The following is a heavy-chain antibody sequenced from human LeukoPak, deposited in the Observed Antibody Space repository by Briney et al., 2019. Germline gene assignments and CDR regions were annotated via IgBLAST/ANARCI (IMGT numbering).Heavy chain of an antibody. V-gene: IGHV3-7*04. CDR1: GFTFSSYW. CDR2: IKEDGSEK. D-gene: IGHD3-16*02. Sequence: GGSLRLSCAASGFTFSSYWMSWIRQAPGKGLEWVANIKEDGSEKYYVDFVKGRFTISRDNAKNSLYLQMNSLRAEDTGVYYCARGDTQSKYRQFDSWGQGSLVIVSS. J-gene: IGHJ4*02. CDR3: ARGDTQSKYRQFDS.